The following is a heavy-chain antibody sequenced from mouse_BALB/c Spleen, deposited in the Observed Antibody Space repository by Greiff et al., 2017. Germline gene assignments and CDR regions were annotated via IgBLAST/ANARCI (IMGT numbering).Heavy chain of an antibody. CDR1: GYSFTGYY. D-gene: IGHD2-3*01. Sequence: EVQLQQSGPELVKPGASVKISCKASGYSFTGYYMHWVKQSHVKSLEWIGRINPYNGATSYNQNFKDKASLTVDKSSSTAYMELHSLTSEDSAVYYCARGGIDGYYVNYWGQGTTLTVSS. CDR3: ARGGIDGYYVNY. J-gene: IGHJ2*01. CDR2: INPYNGAT. V-gene: IGHV1-31*01.